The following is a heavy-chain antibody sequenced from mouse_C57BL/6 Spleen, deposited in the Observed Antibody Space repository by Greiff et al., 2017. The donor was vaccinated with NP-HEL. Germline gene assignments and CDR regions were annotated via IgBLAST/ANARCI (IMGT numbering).Heavy chain of an antibody. CDR1: GYTFTSYW. J-gene: IGHJ2*01. CDR3: ARRKGTGHFDY. Sequence: QVQLQQPGAELVKPGASVKLSCKASGYTFTSYWMQWVKQRPGQGLEWIGEIDPSDSYTNYNQKFKGKATLPVDTSSSTAYMQLSSLTSEDSAVYYCARRKGTGHFDYWGQGTTLTVSS. D-gene: IGHD4-1*01. V-gene: IGHV1-50*01. CDR2: IDPSDSYT.